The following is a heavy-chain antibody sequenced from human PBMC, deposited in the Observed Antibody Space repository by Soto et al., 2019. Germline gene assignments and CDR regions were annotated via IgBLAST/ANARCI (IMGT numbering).Heavy chain of an antibody. CDR3: VSPYCSGTGCYAFDY. J-gene: IGHJ4*02. Sequence: GGSLRLSCAASGFIFSGSAMHWVRQASGKGLEWVGHIGNKANNYATAYAASVKGRFTISRDDSKNTAYLQMNSLETEDTALYYCVSPYCSGTGCYAFDYWGQGTLVTVSS. D-gene: IGHD2-2*01. CDR2: IGNKANNYAT. CDR1: GFIFSGSA. V-gene: IGHV3-73*01.